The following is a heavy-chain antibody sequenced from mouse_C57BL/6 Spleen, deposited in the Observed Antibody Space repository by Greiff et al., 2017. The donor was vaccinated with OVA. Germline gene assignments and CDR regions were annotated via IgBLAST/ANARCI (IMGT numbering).Heavy chain of an antibody. Sequence: VKLQQPGAELVRPGSSVKLSCKASGYTFTSYWMHWVKQRPIQGLEWIGNIDPSDSETHYNQKFKDKATLTVDKSSSTAYMQLSSLTSEDSAVYYCARWNGTYFDYWGQGTTLTVSS. V-gene: IGHV1-52*01. D-gene: IGHD2-1*01. CDR2: IDPSDSET. CDR1: GYTFTSYW. J-gene: IGHJ2*01. CDR3: ARWNGTYFDY.